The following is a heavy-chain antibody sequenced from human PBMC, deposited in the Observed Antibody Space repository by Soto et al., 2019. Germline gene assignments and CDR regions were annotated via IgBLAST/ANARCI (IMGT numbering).Heavy chain of an antibody. CDR2: IWYDGSNK. Sequence: GGSLRLSCAASGFTFSSYGMHWVRQAPGKGLEWVAVIWYDGSNKYYADSVKGRFTISRDNSKNTLYLQMNSLRAEDTAVYYCARDLLKRDYGDSYGSYYYGMDVWGQGTTVTVSS. J-gene: IGHJ6*02. V-gene: IGHV3-33*01. CDR1: GFTFSSYG. D-gene: IGHD4-17*01. CDR3: ARDLLKRDYGDSYGSYYYGMDV.